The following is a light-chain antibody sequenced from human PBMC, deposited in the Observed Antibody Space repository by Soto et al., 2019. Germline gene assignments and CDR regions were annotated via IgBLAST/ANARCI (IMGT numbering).Light chain of an antibody. CDR3: HQRQYWPPIT. V-gene: IGKV3-11*01. CDR2: DAS. CDR1: LSVSVC. J-gene: IGKJ5*01. Sequence: VVLTQSPATLSLSPGERATLSCMTSLSVSVCLDWYQQKPGQAPRLLISDASNRATGIPARFSGSGSGTDFTLTISSLEPEDFAVYYCHQRQYWPPITFGKGTRLEI.